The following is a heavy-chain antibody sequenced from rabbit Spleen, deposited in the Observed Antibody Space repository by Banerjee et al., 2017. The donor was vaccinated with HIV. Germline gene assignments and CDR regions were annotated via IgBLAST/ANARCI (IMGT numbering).Heavy chain of an antibody. CDR3: ARDLVAAIGWNFNL. CDR2: INMFTGKS. D-gene: IGHD5-1*01. Sequence: LEESGGGLVKPGGTLTLTCTVSGFSFSSNWICWVRQAPGKGLEWIACINMFTGKSVYASWAKGRFIMSRPSSTTVTLQMTSLTVADTATYFCARDLVAAIGWNFNLWGQGTLVTVS. V-gene: IGHV1S45*01. J-gene: IGHJ4*01. CDR1: GFSFSSNW.